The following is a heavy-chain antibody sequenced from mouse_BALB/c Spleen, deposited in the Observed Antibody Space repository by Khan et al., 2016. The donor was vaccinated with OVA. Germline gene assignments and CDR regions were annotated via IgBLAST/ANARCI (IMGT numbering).Heavy chain of an antibody. D-gene: IGHD1-1*01. CDR1: GYTFTSYW. CDR3: ARIKKIVATYFGY. J-gene: IGHJ2*01. Sequence: QVQLQQSGAELVKAWPSVKMSCKASGYTFTSYWMHWVKQRLGQGLEWLAETNPTNGRTYYNAKFKSMATLTEDKSSLTAYMLLSGPTFEDSAVDYGARIKKIVATYFGYWGQGTTLTVSS. CDR2: TNPTNGRT. V-gene: IGHV1S81*02.